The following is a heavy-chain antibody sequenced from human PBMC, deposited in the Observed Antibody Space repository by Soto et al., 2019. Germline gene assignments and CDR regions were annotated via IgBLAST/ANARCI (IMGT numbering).Heavy chain of an antibody. V-gene: IGHV3-23*01. CDR2: ISGSGDRT. Sequence: SLRLSCAASGITISNYPMSWVRQAPGKGLDWVSGISGSGDRTYYADSAKGRFSISKDISKNSLSLQLDSLGVEDTAVYLCVKDDGGYPSTAPHWGQGTLVTVSS. J-gene: IGHJ4*02. CDR3: VKDDGGYPSTAPH. D-gene: IGHD3-22*01. CDR1: GITISNYP.